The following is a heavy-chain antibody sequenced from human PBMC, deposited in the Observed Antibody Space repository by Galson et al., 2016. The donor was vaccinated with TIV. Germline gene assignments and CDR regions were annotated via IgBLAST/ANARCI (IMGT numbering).Heavy chain of an antibody. D-gene: IGHD3-10*01. CDR1: GLPFSSYN. V-gene: IGHV3-21*01. J-gene: IGHJ4*02. Sequence: SLRLSCAASGLPFSSYNMNWVRQAPGKGLEWVSSISTSSSFIYYADSVKGRFTISRDNAKNSLYLQMNSLRAEDTAVYYCARDPPLEYYYGSGSYPYWGQGTPVTVSS. CDR3: ARDPPLEYYYGSGSYPY. CDR2: ISTSSSFI.